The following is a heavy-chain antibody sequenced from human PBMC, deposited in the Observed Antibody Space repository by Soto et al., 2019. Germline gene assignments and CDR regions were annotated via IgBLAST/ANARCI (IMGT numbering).Heavy chain of an antibody. D-gene: IGHD5-12*01. CDR2: IKSKTDGGTI. CDR1: GFTFSNAW. CDR3: TTAHPRGPDY. V-gene: IGHV3-15*01. J-gene: IGHJ4*02. Sequence: TGGSLRLSCAASGFTFSNAWMNRVRQAPGKGLEWVGLIKSKTDGGTIDYPAPVKGRFIISRDDSRNTLYLQMNSLKTEDTAVYYCTTAHPRGPDYWGQGTLVTVSS.